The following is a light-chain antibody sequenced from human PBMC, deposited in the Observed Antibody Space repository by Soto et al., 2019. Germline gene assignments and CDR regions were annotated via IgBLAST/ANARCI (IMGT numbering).Light chain of an antibody. Sequence: DIQLTQSPATLSPSVGDRVVITCRASQSITTWLAWYQQKPAKAPKLRIYDASSLESGVPSRFSGSGSGTEFTLTISSLQPDDFATYYCQQYNDYWTFGQGTKVDIK. CDR3: QQYNDYWT. J-gene: IGKJ1*01. V-gene: IGKV1-5*01. CDR1: QSITTW. CDR2: DAS.